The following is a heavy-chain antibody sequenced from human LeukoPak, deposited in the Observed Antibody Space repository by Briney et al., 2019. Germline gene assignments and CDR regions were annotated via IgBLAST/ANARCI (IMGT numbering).Heavy chain of an antibody. CDR3: ARGLYYNSSGNPPLEY. D-gene: IGHD3-22*01. J-gene: IGHJ4*02. Sequence: ASVKVSCTSSGYTFTNFGISWVRQAPGQGLEWMGRISAYNGNTNYAQKVQGRVTMTTDTSTSTAYMDLRSLRSDDTAAYSCARGLYYNSSGNPPLEYWGQGPRFTVS. CDR1: GYTFTNFG. CDR2: ISAYNGNT. V-gene: IGHV1-18*01.